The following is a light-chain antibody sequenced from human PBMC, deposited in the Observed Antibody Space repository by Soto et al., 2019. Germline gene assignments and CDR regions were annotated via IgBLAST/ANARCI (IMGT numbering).Light chain of an antibody. Sequence: EIVLTHSPATLSLSPCETATLSFSASQSVSCYIGLYQQKPGQAPRLLIYADSNRATGIPARFSGSGSGTDFTLTISSLEPEDFSVYYCQQRYNWPITFGQGTRLEI. CDR3: QQRYNWPIT. CDR2: ADS. CDR1: QSVSCY. J-gene: IGKJ5*01. V-gene: IGKV3-11*01.